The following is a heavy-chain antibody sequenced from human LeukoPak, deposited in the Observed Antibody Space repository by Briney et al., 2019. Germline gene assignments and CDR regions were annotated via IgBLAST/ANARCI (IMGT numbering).Heavy chain of an antibody. J-gene: IGHJ6*02. D-gene: IGHD4-23*01. Sequence: SETLSLTCAVSGGSISTYYWSWIRQPPGKGLEWIGYIYYSGSTNYNPSLKSRVTISVDTSKNQFSLKLTSVTAADTAVYYCARELGATVVKYGIDVWGPGT. V-gene: IGHV4-59*01. CDR3: ARELGATVVKYGIDV. CDR1: GGSISTYY. CDR2: IYYSGST.